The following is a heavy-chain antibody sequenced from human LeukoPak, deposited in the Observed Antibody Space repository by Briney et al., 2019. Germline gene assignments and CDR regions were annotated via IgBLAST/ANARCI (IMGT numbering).Heavy chain of an antibody. CDR2: INPNCGGT. CDR1: GYTFTGHY. Sequence: ASVKVSCKASGYTFTGHYMHWVRQAPGQGLEWMGWINPNCGGTNYAYKFQGRVTMTRDTSISTAYMELSRLRSDDTAVYYCARMSWEYCGGDCSATYYYGMDVWGQGTTVTVSS. J-gene: IGHJ6*02. V-gene: IGHV1-2*02. D-gene: IGHD2-21*02. CDR3: ARMSWEYCGGDCSATYYYGMDV.